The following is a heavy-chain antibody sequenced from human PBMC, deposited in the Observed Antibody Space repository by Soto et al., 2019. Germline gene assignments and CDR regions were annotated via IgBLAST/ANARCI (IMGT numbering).Heavy chain of an antibody. CDR1: GGSFSGYY. D-gene: IGHD3-10*01. V-gene: IGHV4-34*01. Sequence: SETLPLTCAVYGGSFSGYYWSSIRQPPGKGLEWTGEINHSGSTNYNPSRKGRVTLSVDTSKNPFSLKLSSVSAADTAAYSCAGSGYGPARTPKIHRYFQHCGRGTLVTVCS. J-gene: IGHJ1*01. CDR3: AGSGYGPARTPKIHRYFQH. CDR2: INHSGST.